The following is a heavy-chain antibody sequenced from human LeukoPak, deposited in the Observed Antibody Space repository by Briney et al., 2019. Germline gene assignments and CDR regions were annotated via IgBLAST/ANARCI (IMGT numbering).Heavy chain of an antibody. Sequence: HVASVKVSCKASGYTFNGYYKHWVRQAPGQGLEWMGWINPNSGGTNYARKFQGRVTMTRDTSISTAYMELSRLRSDDTAVYYCARGCREIRFLEWLLDWFDPWGQGTLVTVSS. CDR2: INPNSGGT. D-gene: IGHD3-3*01. CDR1: GYTFNGYY. J-gene: IGHJ5*02. CDR3: ARGCREIRFLEWLLDWFDP. V-gene: IGHV1-2*02.